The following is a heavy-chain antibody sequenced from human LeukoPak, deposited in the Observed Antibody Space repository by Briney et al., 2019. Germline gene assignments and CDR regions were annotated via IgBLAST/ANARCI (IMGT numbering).Heavy chain of an antibody. Sequence: GGSLRLSCAASGFTFSSFGMSWVRQAPGKGLEWVSAISGSGGSTYYADSVKGRVTISRDNSKNTLYLQVNSLRVEDTAVYYCAKDRLGAMMYFDFWGQGTLVTVSS. V-gene: IGHV3-23*01. J-gene: IGHJ4*02. CDR2: ISGSGGST. CDR3: AKDRLGAMMYFDF. CDR1: GFTFSSFG. D-gene: IGHD1-26*01.